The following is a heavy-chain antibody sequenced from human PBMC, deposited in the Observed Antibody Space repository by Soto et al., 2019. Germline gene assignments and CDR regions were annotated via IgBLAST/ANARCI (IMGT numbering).Heavy chain of an antibody. CDR2: INHSGST. J-gene: IGHJ4*02. D-gene: IGHD2-8*02. CDR1: GGSFSGYY. CDR3: ARDKITGLFDY. Sequence: QVQLQQWGAGLLKPSETLSLTCAVYGGSFSGYYWTWIRQPPGTGLEWIGEINHSGSTNYNPSLNSPVTISVDTSKNQFSLQLTSVTAADTAVYYWARDKITGLFDYWGQGTLVTVSS. V-gene: IGHV4-34*01.